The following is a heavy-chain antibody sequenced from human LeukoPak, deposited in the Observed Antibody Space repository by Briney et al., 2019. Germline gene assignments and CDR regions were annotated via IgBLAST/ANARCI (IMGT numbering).Heavy chain of an antibody. CDR3: ARDDVGSTATVKGFDDY. CDR1: GYTFTGYY. CDR2: INPNSGGT. J-gene: IGHJ4*02. Sequence: ASVKVSCKASGYTFTGYYMLWVRQAPGQGLEWMGWINPNSGGTNYAQKFQDRVTMTRDKSISTPYMELSRLRSDDTAVYYCARDDVGSTATVKGFDDYWGQGTLVTVSS. D-gene: IGHD5-18*01. V-gene: IGHV1-2*02.